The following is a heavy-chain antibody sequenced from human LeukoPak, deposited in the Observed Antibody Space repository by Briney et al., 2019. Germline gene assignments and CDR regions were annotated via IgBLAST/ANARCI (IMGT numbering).Heavy chain of an antibody. Sequence: GGSLRLSCAASGFTFSSYGMHWVRQAPGKGLEWVAVISYDGSNKYYADSVKGRFIISRDNSKNTLYLQMNSLRAEDTAVYYCAKDQLWFGEVFRGMDVWGQGTTVTVSS. J-gene: IGHJ6*02. CDR1: GFTFSSYG. CDR3: AKDQLWFGEVFRGMDV. D-gene: IGHD3-10*01. CDR2: ISYDGSNK. V-gene: IGHV3-30*18.